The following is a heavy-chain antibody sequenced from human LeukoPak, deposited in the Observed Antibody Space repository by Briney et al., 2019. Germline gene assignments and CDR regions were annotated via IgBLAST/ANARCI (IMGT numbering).Heavy chain of an antibody. CDR3: ARLTTPWDAFGI. CDR1: GFTVSSNY. J-gene: IGHJ3*02. V-gene: IGHV3-53*01. Sequence: GGSLRLSCAASGFTVSSNYMSWVRQAPGKGLEWVSVIYSGGSTYYADSVKGGFTISRDNSKNTLYLQMNSLRAEDTAVYYCARLTTPWDAFGIWGQGTMVTVSS. D-gene: IGHD4-11*01. CDR2: IYSGGST.